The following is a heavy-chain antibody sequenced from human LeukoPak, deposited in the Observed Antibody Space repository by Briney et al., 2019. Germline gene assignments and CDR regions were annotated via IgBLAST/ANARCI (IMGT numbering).Heavy chain of an antibody. Sequence: PSETLSLTCAVSGGSISSSNWWSWVRQPPGKGLEWIGEIYHSGSTNYNPSLKSRVTISVDKSKNQFSLKLSSVTAADTAVYYCARTQDSSGFGFDYWGQGTLVTVSS. J-gene: IGHJ4*02. CDR1: GGSISSSNW. CDR3: ARTQDSSGFGFDY. CDR2: IYHSGST. D-gene: IGHD3-22*01. V-gene: IGHV4-4*02.